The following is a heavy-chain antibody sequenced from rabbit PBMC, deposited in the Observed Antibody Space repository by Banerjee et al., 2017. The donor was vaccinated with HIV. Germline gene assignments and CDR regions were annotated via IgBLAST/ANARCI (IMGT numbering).Heavy chain of an antibody. CDR2: IDTSSGNT. CDR1: GFSFSISYY. CDR3: ARSVGSSYYYGMDL. J-gene: IGHJ6*01. D-gene: IGHD8-1*01. V-gene: IGHV1S45*01. Sequence: QEQLEESGGDLVKPEGSLTLTCTASGFSFSISYYMCWVRQAPGKGLEWIACIDTSSGNTYYASWAKGRFTISKTSSTTVTLQMTSLAVADTATYFCARSVGSSYYYGMDLWGPGTLVTVS.